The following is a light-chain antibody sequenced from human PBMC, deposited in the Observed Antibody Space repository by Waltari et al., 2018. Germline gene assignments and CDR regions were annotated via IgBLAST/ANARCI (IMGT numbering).Light chain of an antibody. CDR2: KAS. J-gene: IGKJ1*01. V-gene: IGKV1-5*03. CDR3: QHYNSFPWT. CDR1: QSISSW. Sequence: DIQMTQSPSTLSASVGDRVTITCRASQSISSWLAWYQQKPGKAPKFLIYKASNLESGVPPRFSGSGSGTEFTLTISSLQPDDFATYYCQHYNSFPWTFGQGTKVEIK.